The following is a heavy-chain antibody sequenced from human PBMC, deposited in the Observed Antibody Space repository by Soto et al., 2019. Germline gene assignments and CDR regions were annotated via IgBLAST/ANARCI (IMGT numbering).Heavy chain of an antibody. CDR3: ARESVRQLWSLYYYYGMDV. D-gene: IGHD5-18*01. J-gene: IGHJ6*02. V-gene: IGHV3-74*01. CDR1: GFTFSSYW. CDR2: INSDGSST. Sequence: PGGSLRLSCAASGFTFSSYWMHWVRQAPGKGLVWVSRINSDGSSTSYADSVKGRFTISRDNAKNTLYLQMNSLRAEDTAVYYCARESVRQLWSLYYYYGMDVWGQGTTVTVSS.